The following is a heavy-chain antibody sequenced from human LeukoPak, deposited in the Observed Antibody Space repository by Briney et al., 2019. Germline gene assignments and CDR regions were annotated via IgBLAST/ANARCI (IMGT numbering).Heavy chain of an antibody. CDR3: AKLNLGEMAYFDS. V-gene: IGHV3-23*01. J-gene: IGHJ4*02. CDR1: GFIFSSYV. Sequence: GGSLRLSCEASGFIFSSYVMGWVPQAPGKGLEGVSSISVGGGDTFTADSVKGRFTITRENSKNTLYLQMMGLRVEDTAIYYCAKLNLGEMAYFDSWGQGILVTVSS. D-gene: IGHD5-24*01. CDR2: ISVGGGDT.